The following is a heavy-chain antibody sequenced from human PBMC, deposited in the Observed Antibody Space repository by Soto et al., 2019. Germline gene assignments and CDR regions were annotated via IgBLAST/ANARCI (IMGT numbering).Heavy chain of an antibody. CDR3: ARLRRRGTDV. D-gene: IGHD4-17*01. CDR2: IYYSGST. Sequence: PSETLSLTCTVSGGSISSSSYYWGWIRQPPGKGLEWIGSIYYSGSTYYNPSLKSRVTISVDTSKNQFSLKLSSVTAADTAVYYCARLRRRGTDVWGQGTTVTVSS. V-gene: IGHV4-39*01. CDR1: GGSISSSSYY. J-gene: IGHJ6*02.